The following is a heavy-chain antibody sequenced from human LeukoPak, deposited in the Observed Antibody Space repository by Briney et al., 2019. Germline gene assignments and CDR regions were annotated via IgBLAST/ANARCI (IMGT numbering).Heavy chain of an antibody. V-gene: IGHV4-30-4*08. CDR2: IYYSGST. Sequence: SETLSLTCTVSSGSISSGDHYWSWIRQPPGKGLEWIGYIYYSGSTYYNPSLKSRVTISVDTSKNQFSLNLRSVTAADTAVYYCARVGKYCGGDCYSVKYWGQGTLVTVSS. D-gene: IGHD2-21*01. CDR1: SGSISSGDHY. J-gene: IGHJ4*02. CDR3: ARVGKYCGGDCYSVKY.